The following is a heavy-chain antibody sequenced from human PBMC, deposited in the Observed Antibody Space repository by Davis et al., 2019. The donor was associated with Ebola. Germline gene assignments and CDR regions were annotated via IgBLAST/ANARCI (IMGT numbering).Heavy chain of an antibody. CDR1: GFTFSSYW. D-gene: IGHD3-10*01. V-gene: IGHV3-74*01. Sequence: GESLKISCAASGFTFSSYWMHWVRQAPGKGLVWVSRINSDGSSTSYADSVKGRFTISRDNAKNTLYLQMNSLRAEDTAVYYCARLVLLWFGEHPGPWGQGTLVTVSS. CDR2: INSDGSST. CDR3: ARLVLLWFGEHPGP. J-gene: IGHJ5*02.